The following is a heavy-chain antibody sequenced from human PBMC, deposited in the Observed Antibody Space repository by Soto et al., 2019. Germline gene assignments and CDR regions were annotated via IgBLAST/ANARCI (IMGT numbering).Heavy chain of an antibody. CDR3: ARDRGVYYDFWSGQRGYYYGMDV. V-gene: IGHV1-69*13. D-gene: IGHD3-3*01. CDR1: GGTFSSYA. CDR2: IIPIFGTA. J-gene: IGHJ6*02. Sequence: SVKVSCKASGGTFSSYAISWVRQAPGQGLEWMGGIIPIFGTANYAQKFQGRVTITADESTSTAYMELSSLRSEDTAVYYCARDRGVYYDFWSGQRGYYYGMDVWGQGTTVTVSS.